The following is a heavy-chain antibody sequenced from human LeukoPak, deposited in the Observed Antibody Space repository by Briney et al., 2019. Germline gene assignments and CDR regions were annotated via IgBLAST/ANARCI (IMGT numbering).Heavy chain of an antibody. V-gene: IGHV4-30-4*08. CDR2: IYYSGST. Sequence: SQTLSLTCTVSGGSISSGDYYWSWIRQPRGKGLEWIGYIYYSGSTYYNPSLKSRVTISVDTSKNQFSLKLSSVTAADTAVYYCARESCSSTSCRLDYWGQGTLVTVSS. CDR3: ARESCSSTSCRLDY. D-gene: IGHD2-2*01. J-gene: IGHJ4*02. CDR1: GGSISSGDYY.